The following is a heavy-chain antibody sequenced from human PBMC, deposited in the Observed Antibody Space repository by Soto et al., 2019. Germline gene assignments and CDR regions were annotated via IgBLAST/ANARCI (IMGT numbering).Heavy chain of an antibody. CDR1: GFTFSNAW. J-gene: IGHJ6*02. Sequence: GGSLRLSCAASGFTFSNAWMSWVRQAPGKGLEWGGRIKSKTDGGTTDYAAPVKGRFTISRDDSKNTLYLQMNSLKTEDTAVYYCTTLEGMDVWGQGTPVTVYS. V-gene: IGHV3-15*01. CDR3: TTLEGMDV. CDR2: IKSKTDGGTT.